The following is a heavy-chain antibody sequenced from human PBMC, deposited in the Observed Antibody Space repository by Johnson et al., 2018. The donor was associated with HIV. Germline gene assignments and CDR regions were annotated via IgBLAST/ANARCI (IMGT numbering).Heavy chain of an antibody. D-gene: IGHD1-26*01. CDR3: ARGSLSGSPDI. Sequence: QVQLVEYGGGVVQPGRSLRLSCAASGFTFSSYAMHWVRQAPGKGLEWVAVISYDGSNKYYADSVKGRFTISRDNSKNTLYLQMNSLRAEDTAVYYCARGSLSGSPDIWGQGTMVTVSS. V-gene: IGHV3-30*04. CDR1: GFTFSSYA. CDR2: ISYDGSNK. J-gene: IGHJ3*02.